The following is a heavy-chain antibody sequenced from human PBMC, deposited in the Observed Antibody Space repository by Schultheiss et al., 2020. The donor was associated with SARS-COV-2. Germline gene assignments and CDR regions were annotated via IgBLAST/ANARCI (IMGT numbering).Heavy chain of an antibody. V-gene: IGHV4-31*03. CDR1: GGSISSGGYY. CDR3: ARCRVDYGDVNY. Sequence: SETLSLTCTVSGGSISSGGYYWSWIRQHPGKGLEWIGYIYYSGSTYYNPSLKSRVTISVDTSKNQFSLKLSSVTAADTAVYYCARCRVDYGDVNYWGQGTLVTVSS. J-gene: IGHJ4*02. CDR2: IYYSGST. D-gene: IGHD4-17*01.